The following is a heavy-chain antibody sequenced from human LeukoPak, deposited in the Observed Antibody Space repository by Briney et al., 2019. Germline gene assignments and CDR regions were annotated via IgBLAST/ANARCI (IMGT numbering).Heavy chain of an antibody. D-gene: IGHD6-13*01. CDR2: IKRDGSEQ. Sequence: GGSLRLSCAASGFTFSNYWMSWVRQAPGKGLEWVANIKRDGSEQWYVDSVKGRLIISRDNAKNSVYLQMSSLRADDTAIYYCARDHSENYLEYWGQGTLVTVSS. J-gene: IGHJ4*02. CDR1: GFTFSNYW. CDR3: ARDHSENYLEY. V-gene: IGHV3-7*01.